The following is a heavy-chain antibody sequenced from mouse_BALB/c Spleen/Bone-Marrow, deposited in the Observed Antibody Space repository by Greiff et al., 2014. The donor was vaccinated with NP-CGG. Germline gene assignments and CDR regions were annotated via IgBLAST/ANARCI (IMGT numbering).Heavy chain of an antibody. CDR3: ARRYYGYWYFDV. CDR2: IYSGGST. J-gene: IGHJ1*01. V-gene: IGHV5-6-5*01. CDR1: GFTFSTYA. D-gene: IGHD1-1*01. Sequence: EVQLQESGGGLVKPGGSLKLSCAASGFTFSTYAMSWVRQTPEKRLEWVASIYSGGSTYYPDSVKGRFTISRDNARNTLYLQMNSLRSEDTAMYYCARRYYGYWYFDVWGAGTTVTVSS.